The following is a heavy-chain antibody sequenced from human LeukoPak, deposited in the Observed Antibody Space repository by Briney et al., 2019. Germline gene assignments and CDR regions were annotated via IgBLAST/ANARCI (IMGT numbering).Heavy chain of an antibody. CDR1: GFPFNTFT. CDR3: ASGRGY. J-gene: IGHJ4*02. V-gene: IGHV3-21*01. D-gene: IGHD1-26*01. Sequence: AGSLRLSCAASGFPFNTFTMNWVRQAPGKGLEWVSSIRSSASNIYYADSVKGRFTISRDKAKNSLYLQMNSLRVEDTAVYYCASGRGYWGQGTLVTVSS. CDR2: IRSSASNI.